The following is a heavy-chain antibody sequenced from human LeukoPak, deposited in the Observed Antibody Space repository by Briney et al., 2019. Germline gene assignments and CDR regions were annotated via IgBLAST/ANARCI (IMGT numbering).Heavy chain of an antibody. J-gene: IGHJ4*02. CDR1: GFTFSSYS. CDR2: ISSSSSTI. D-gene: IGHD4-23*01. Sequence: GGSLRLSCAASGFTFSSYSMNRVRQAPGKGLEWVSYISSSSSTIYYADSVKGRFTISRDNAKNSLYLQMNSLRAEDTAVYYCARDLLGTTVVTPSFDYWGQGTLVTVSS. V-gene: IGHV3-48*04. CDR3: ARDLLGTTVVTPSFDY.